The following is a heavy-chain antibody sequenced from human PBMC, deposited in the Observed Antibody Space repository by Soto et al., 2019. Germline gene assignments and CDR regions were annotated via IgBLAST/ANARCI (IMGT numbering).Heavy chain of an antibody. V-gene: IGHV3-11*06. J-gene: IGHJ6*02. Sequence: PGGSLRLSCAASGFTFSYYYMSWIRQAPGKGLEWVSYISSSSSNINYADSVKGRFTISRDNAKNSLYLQMNSLRAEDTAVYYCARGTPAYYCYGLDVWGQGTTVTVCS. CDR2: ISSSSSNI. CDR1: GFTFSYYY. CDR3: ARGTPAYYCYGLDV.